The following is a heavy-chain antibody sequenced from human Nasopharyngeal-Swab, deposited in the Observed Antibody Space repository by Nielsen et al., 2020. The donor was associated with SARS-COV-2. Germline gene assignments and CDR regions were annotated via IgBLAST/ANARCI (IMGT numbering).Heavy chain of an antibody. V-gene: IGHV5-51*01. CDR2: IYPDHSGT. Sequence: GESLKISCKTSGYDFAGYWIAWVRQKPGQGLEWMGIIYPDHSGTNYSPSFRGQVTFSVDKSISTAYLQWSNLEASDTAMYYCARNMGYFHTSIWLDPWGQGTLVTVSS. D-gene: IGHD2/OR15-2a*01. CDR1: GYDFAGYW. J-gene: IGHJ5*02. CDR3: ARNMGYFHTSIWLDP.